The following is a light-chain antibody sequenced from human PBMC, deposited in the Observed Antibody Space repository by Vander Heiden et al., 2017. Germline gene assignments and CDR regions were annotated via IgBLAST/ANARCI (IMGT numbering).Light chain of an antibody. V-gene: IGKV1-12*01. CDR2: AAS. Sequence: DIQMTQSPSSVSASVGDRVTITCRASKGISSWLAWYQQKPEKAPKLLIYAASSLQSGVPSRFSVSGSGTDFTLTISSLQPEDFATYYCQQANSFPLTFGGGTKVEIK. J-gene: IGKJ4*01. CDR1: KGISSW. CDR3: QQANSFPLT.